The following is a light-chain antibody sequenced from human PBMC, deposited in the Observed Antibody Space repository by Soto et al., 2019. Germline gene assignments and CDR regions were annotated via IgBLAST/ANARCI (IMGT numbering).Light chain of an antibody. CDR3: GTWDSSLRLYV. CDR1: SSNIGNNY. CDR2: DNN. V-gene: IGLV1-51*01. Sequence: QSVLTQPPSVSAAPGQKVTISCSGSSSNIGNNYVSWYQQLPGTAPKLLIYDNNKRPSGIPDRFSGSKSGTSATLGITGLRTGDEADYYCGTWDSSLRLYVFGTGTKVTVL. J-gene: IGLJ1*01.